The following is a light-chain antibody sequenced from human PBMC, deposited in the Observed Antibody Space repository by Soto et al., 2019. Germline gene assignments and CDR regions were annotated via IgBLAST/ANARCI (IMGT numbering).Light chain of an antibody. J-gene: IGLJ3*02. V-gene: IGLV1-44*01. CDR1: NSNIGTNS. CDR3: AAWDGSLNGWV. Sequence: QSVLTQPPSASGTPGQRVPISCSGSNSNIGTNSMNWYQQLPGTAPKLLIHSNNQRPSGVPDRFAGSKSGTSASLAISGLQSEDEADYYCAAWDGSLNGWVFGGGTKLTVL. CDR2: SNN.